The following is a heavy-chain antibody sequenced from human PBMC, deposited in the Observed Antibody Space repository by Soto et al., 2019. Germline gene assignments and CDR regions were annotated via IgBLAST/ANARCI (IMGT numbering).Heavy chain of an antibody. CDR3: ARGHSSAWYYFDY. D-gene: IGHD6-19*01. J-gene: IGHJ4*02. V-gene: IGHV4-59*01. CDR2: IYYTGRT. Sequence: WTWIRQPPGKGLEWIGDIYYTGRTNYNPSLKSRVTMSVDTSKNQISLKLSSVSAADTAVYYCARGHSSAWYYFDYWGPGTLVTVSS.